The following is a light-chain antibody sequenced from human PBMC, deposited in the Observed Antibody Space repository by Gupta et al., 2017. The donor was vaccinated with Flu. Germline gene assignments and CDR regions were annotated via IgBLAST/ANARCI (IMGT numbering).Light chain of an antibody. V-gene: IGLV8-61*01. J-gene: IGLJ3*02. CDR1: SGSVATSYY. Sequence: TVTITCGLSSGSVATSYYPSWYQQTPGHAPRTLIYSTNTRSSGVPDRFSGSILGNKAALTXTXAQADDXSDYYCALYWGSGMRVFGGGTKLTVL. CDR3: ALYWGSGMRV. CDR2: STN.